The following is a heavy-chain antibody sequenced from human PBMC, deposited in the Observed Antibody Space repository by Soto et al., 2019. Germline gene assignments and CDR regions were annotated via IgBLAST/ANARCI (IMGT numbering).Heavy chain of an antibody. V-gene: IGHV3-23*01. Sequence: GGSLRLSCAASGFTFSSYAMSWVRQAPGKGLEWVSAISGSGGSTYYADSVKGRFTISRDNSKTTLFLQMNSLRAEDTAVYYCSGGGAFWSVYAFDFWGQGTMVTFSS. CDR2: ISGSGGST. CDR3: SGGGAFWSVYAFDF. D-gene: IGHD3-3*01. CDR1: GFTFSSYA. J-gene: IGHJ3*01.